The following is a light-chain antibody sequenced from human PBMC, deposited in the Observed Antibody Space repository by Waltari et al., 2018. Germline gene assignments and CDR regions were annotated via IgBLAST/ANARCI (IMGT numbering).Light chain of an antibody. CDR1: SSDVGGYDF. CDR3: CSHAGSDTFWV. Sequence: QSALTQPRSVSGPPGQSVTISCTGTSSDVGGYDFPHWYQQHPGKAPKLIMYYVSQRPSGVPDRFSGSKSGNTASLTITGLQAEDEAEYYCCSHAGSDTFWVFGGGTKVTVL. V-gene: IGLV2-11*01. CDR2: YVS. J-gene: IGLJ3*02.